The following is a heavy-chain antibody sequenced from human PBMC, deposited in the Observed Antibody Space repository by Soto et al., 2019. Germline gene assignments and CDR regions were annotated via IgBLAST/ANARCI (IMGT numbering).Heavy chain of an antibody. V-gene: IGHV4-59*01. CDR1: GGSLSGSY. D-gene: IGHD6-19*01. Sequence: PSETLSLTCSVSGGSLSGSYWSWIRQSPGKGLEWLGYVYYTGSTNYSPSLRRRVSISVDTSKNEFSLRLSSVTAADTAVYFCARSVAVPGAHIDYWGQGTQVTVSS. J-gene: IGHJ4*02. CDR2: VYYTGST. CDR3: ARSVAVPGAHIDY.